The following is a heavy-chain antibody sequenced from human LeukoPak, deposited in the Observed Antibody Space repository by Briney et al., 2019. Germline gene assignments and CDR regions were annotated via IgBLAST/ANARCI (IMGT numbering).Heavy chain of an antibody. J-gene: IGHJ3*02. D-gene: IGHD2-15*01. CDR2: INHSGST. CDR1: GGSFSGYY. CDR3: ARGRHVVVVVAATREDDAFDI. V-gene: IGHV4-34*01. Sequence: SETLSLTCAVYGGSFSGYYWSWIRQPPGKGLEWIGEINHSGSTNYNPSLKSRVTISVDTSKNQFSLKLSSVTAADTAVYYCARGRHVVVVVAATREDDAFDIWGQGTMVTVSS.